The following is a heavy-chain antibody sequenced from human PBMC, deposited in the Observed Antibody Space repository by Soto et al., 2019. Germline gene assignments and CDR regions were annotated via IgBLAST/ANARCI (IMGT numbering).Heavy chain of an antibody. CDR3: ARGEGGRGLYYYYGMDV. J-gene: IGHJ6*02. V-gene: IGHV3-30-3*01. CDR2: ISYDGTNE. D-gene: IGHD1-26*01. Sequence: ESGGGVVQPGRSVRLSCATFSGYAMHWVRQAPGRGLEWVAVISYDGTNEYYADSVKGRFTFSRDNSKNTLYLQMNSLRVEDTAVYYCARGEGGRGLYYYYGMDVWGQGTTVTVSS. CDR1: FSGYA.